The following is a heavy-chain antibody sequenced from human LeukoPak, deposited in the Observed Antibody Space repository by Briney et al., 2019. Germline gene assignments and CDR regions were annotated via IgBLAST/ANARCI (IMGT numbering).Heavy chain of an antibody. D-gene: IGHD5-24*01. CDR1: GFTVSSNY. CDR2: ICSGGST. CDR3: ARGLVEMATIYFDY. Sequence: GGSLRLSCAASGFTVSSNYMSWVRQAPGKGLEWVSVICSGGSTYYADSVKGRFTISRDNSKNTLYLQMNSLRAEDTALYYCARGLVEMATIYFDYWGQGTLVTVSS. J-gene: IGHJ4*02. V-gene: IGHV3-53*01.